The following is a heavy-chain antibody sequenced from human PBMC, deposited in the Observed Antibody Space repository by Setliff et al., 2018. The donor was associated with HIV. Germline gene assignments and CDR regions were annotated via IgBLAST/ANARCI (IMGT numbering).Heavy chain of an antibody. CDR3: AKADYCSAGSCNSRRSIDY. J-gene: IGHJ4*02. Sequence: GASVKVSCKASGYSFTSYAISWVRQAPGQGLEWMAWISPNSGYTLFAQKFRGRVTMTADESTSTAYMELSSLRSDDTAVYYCAKADYCSAGSCNSRRSIDYWGQGALVTVSS. CDR1: GYSFTSYA. CDR2: ISPNSGYT. D-gene: IGHD2-15*01. V-gene: IGHV1-18*01.